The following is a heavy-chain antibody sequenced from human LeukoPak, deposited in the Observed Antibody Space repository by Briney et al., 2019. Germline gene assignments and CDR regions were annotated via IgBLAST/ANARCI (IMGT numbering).Heavy chain of an antibody. CDR3: ARVIPYSGYDYYFYGMDV. V-gene: IGHV3-7*01. CDR1: GFTFSSYW. J-gene: IGHJ6*02. Sequence: GGSLRLSCAASGFTFSSYWLTWVRQAPGKGLEWVANIKEDGSEKHYVDSVKGRFTISRDNVKKSLYLQMNSLSAGDTAVYYCARVIPYSGYDYYFYGMDVWGQGTTVTVSS. CDR2: IKEDGSEK. D-gene: IGHD5-12*01.